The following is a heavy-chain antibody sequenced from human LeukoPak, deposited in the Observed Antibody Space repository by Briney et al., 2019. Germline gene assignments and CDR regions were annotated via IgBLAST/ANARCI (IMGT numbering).Heavy chain of an antibody. D-gene: IGHD4-17*01. CDR1: EFTFSHYA. CDR2: ISYDGSNK. CDR3: AREITVTAADYGMDV. V-gene: IGHV3-30-3*01. Sequence: PGGSLRLSCAASEFTFSHYAMHWVRQAPGKGLEWVAVISYDGSNKYYADSVKGRFTISRDNSKNTLYLQMNSLRVEDTAVYYCAREITVTAADYGMDVWGQGTTVTVSS. J-gene: IGHJ6*02.